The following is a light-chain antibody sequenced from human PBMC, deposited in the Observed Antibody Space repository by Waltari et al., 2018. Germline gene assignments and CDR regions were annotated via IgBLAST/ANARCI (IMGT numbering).Light chain of an antibody. CDR3: QQYSEWPRT. V-gene: IGKV3-15*01. Sequence: IILTQSPGSLSVSPGETVTLSCRASQSVSHHLAWYQQRPGHPPRLLIQGATTRAPGIPARFSGSGSETDFTLTISSLQSEDFAVYHCQQYSEWPRTFGQGTMVEIK. CDR1: QSVSHH. CDR2: GAT. J-gene: IGKJ1*01.